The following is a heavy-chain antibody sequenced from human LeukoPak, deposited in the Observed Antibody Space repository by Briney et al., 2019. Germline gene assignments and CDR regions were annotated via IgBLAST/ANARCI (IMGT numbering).Heavy chain of an antibody. D-gene: IGHD1-26*01. V-gene: IGHV3-48*01. CDR3: ARDCCGKRFDY. CDR2: ISSSSTII. J-gene: IGHJ4*02. CDR1: GFTFSSYS. Sequence: GGSLRLSCVASGFTFSSYSMNWVRQAPGKGLEWVSYISSSSTIIYYADPVKGRFTISRDNAKNSLYLQMNSLRAEDTAVYYCARDCCGKRFDYWGQGTLVTVSS.